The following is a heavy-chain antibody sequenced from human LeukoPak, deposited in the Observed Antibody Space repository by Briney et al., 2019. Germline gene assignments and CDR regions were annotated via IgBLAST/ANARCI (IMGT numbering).Heavy chain of an antibody. D-gene: IGHD3-10*01. CDR3: ARPLRVTMVRGAAFRASSDFDP. CDR2: INPNSGGT. J-gene: IGHJ5*02. Sequence: ASVKVSCKASGYTFTGYYMHWVRQAPGQGLEWMGWINPNSGGTKYAQKFQGRVTMTRDTSISTAYMELSRLRYDDTAVYYCARPLRVTMVRGAAFRASSDFDPWGQGTLVTVSS. V-gene: IGHV1-2*02. CDR1: GYTFTGYY.